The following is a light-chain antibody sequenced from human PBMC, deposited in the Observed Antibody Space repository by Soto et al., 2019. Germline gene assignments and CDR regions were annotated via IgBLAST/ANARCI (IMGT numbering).Light chain of an antibody. V-gene: IGKV3-11*01. CDR3: QQRSDWPST. CDR2: DSS. J-gene: IGKJ4*01. CDR1: QSVGTY. Sequence: IVLTQSPATLSSSPGDRATLSCRASQSVGTYFAWYQQKPGQAPRLLIYDSSNMATGIPSRFSGSGSGTDFTLTISSLEPEDFAVYYCQQRSDWPSTFGGGTKVEIK.